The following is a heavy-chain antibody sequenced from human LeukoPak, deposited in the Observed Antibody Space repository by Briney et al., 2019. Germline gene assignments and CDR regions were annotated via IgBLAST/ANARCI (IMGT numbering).Heavy chain of an antibody. J-gene: IGHJ4*02. CDR1: GFTFSSYS. D-gene: IGHD4/OR15-4a*01. V-gene: IGHV3-21*04. Sequence: GGSLRLSCAASGFTFSSYSMNWVRQAPGKGLEWVSSISSSSSYIYYADSVKGRFTISRDNTKNSLYLQMNSLRAEDTAVYYCARRAGAYSHPYDYWGQGTLVTVSS. CDR3: ARRAGAYSHPYDY. CDR2: ISSSSSYI.